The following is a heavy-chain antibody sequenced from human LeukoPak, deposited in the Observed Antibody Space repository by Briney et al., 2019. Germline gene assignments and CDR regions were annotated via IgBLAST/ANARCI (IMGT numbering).Heavy chain of an antibody. CDR3: AKRGYCSGGSCNYYYYYALDV. D-gene: IGHD2-15*01. Sequence: GGSLRLSCAASGFTFSSYAMSWVRQAPGKGLEWVTAISGNGNSTYYADSVRGRFTISRDNSYSTLYLQMDSLRLEDTAVYYCAKRGYCSGGSCNYYYYYALDVWGQGTTVTVSS. CDR1: GFTFSSYA. J-gene: IGHJ6*02. V-gene: IGHV3-23*01. CDR2: ISGNGNST.